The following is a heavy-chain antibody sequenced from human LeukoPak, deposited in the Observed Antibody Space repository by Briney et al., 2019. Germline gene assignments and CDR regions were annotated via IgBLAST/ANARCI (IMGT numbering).Heavy chain of an antibody. CDR1: AFTFSTYG. V-gene: IGHV3-33*01. Sequence: GGSLRLSCGASAFTFSTYGMHWARQAPGKGLEWVAVIWYDGRTKYYADPVKGRFTISRDNSKNTLYLQMNSLRAEDSAVYYCASDRYDTSGYYYWGQGTLVTVSS. D-gene: IGHD3-22*01. CDR3: ASDRYDTSGYYY. J-gene: IGHJ4*02. CDR2: IWYDGRTK.